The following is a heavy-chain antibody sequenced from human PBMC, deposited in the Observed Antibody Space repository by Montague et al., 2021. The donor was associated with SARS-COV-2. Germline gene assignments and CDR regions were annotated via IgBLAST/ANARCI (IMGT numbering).Heavy chain of an antibody. CDR1: GGSISSGSYY. CDR3: AREGRTADYDILTGDYYYYYMDV. J-gene: IGHJ6*03. CDR2: IYTSGST. Sequence: TLSLTCTVSGGSISSGSYYWSWIRQPAGKGLEWIGRIYTSGSTNYNPSLKSRVTISVDTSKNQFSLKLSSATAADTAVYYCAREGRTADYDILTGDYYYYYMDVWGKGTTATVSS. D-gene: IGHD3-9*01. V-gene: IGHV4-61*02.